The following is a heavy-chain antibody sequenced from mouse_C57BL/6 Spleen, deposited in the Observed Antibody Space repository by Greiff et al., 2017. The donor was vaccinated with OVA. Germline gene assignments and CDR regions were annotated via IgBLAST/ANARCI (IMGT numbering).Heavy chain of an antibody. CDR1: GYTFTDYN. Sequence: VQLKESGPELVKPGASVKMSCKASGYTFTDYNMHWVKQSHGKSLEWIGYINPNNGGTSYNQKFKGKATLTVNKSSSTAYMELRSLTSEDSAVYYCASSTRVEPFAYWGQGTLVTVSA. V-gene: IGHV1-22*01. CDR2: INPNNGGT. CDR3: ASSTRVEPFAY. D-gene: IGHD1-1*01. J-gene: IGHJ3*01.